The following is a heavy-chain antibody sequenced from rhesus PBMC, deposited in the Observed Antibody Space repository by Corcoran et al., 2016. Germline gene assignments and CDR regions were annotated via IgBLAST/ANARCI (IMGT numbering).Heavy chain of an antibody. CDR1: GGSIRDDYY. CDR2: IYGSGGGN. V-gene: IGHV4-106*01. CDR3: AREYCTGSGCYAYYGLDS. Sequence: QVQLQESGPGLVKPSETLSLTCAVSGGSIRDDYYWSWIRQPPGKGLEWIGYIYGSGGGNIYNPPLKNRVTISLDTAKNQFSLKLRSETAADTAVYYCAREYCTGSGCYAYYGLDSWGQGVVVTVSS. J-gene: IGHJ6*01. D-gene: IGHD2-21*01.